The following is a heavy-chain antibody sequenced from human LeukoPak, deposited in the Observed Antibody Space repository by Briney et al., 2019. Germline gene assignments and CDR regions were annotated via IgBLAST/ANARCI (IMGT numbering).Heavy chain of an antibody. D-gene: IGHD3-9*01. Sequence: GGPLRLSCAASGFTFSSYWMSWVRRAPGKGLEWVANIKQDGSEKYYVDSVKGRFTISRDNAKNSLYLQMNSLRAEDTAVYYCARDHMYYDILTGYYGGYFDYWGQGTLVTVSS. CDR1: GFTFSSYW. V-gene: IGHV3-7*03. CDR2: IKQDGSEK. J-gene: IGHJ4*02. CDR3: ARDHMYYDILTGYYGGYFDY.